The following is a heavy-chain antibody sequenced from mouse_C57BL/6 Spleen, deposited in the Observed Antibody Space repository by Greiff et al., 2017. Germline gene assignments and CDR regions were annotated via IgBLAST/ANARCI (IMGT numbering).Heavy chain of an antibody. CDR3: ARSLYYGNSYYAMDY. D-gene: IGHD2-1*01. CDR1: GYAFSSSW. CDR2: IYPGDGDT. V-gene: IGHV1-82*01. Sequence: QVQLKESGPELVKPGASVKISCKASGYAFSSSWMNWVKQRPGKGLEWIGRIYPGDGDTNYNGKFKGKATLTADKSSSTAYMQLSSLTSEDSAVYFCARSLYYGNSYYAMDYWGQGTSVTVSS. J-gene: IGHJ4*01.